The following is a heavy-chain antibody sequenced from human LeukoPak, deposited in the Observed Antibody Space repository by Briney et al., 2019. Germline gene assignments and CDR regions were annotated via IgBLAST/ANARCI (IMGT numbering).Heavy chain of an antibody. CDR3: ARDVQSQLRYFDWLLNS. Sequence: TGRSLRLSCAASGFSFSSYGMHWVRQAPGKGLEWVAVIWYDGGNKYYADSVMGRLTISGDNSKNTLYLQMNSLRAEDTAVYYCARDVQSQLRYFDWLLNSWGQGTLVTVSS. CDR1: GFSFSSYG. CDR2: IWYDGGNK. D-gene: IGHD3-9*01. J-gene: IGHJ4*02. V-gene: IGHV3-33*01.